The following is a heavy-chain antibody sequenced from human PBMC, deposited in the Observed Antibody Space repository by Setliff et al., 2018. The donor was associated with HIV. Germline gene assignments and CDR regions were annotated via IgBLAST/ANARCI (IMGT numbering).Heavy chain of an antibody. CDR2: IRSKVDGGAA. CDR1: GFTFSNAW. Sequence: SLTLSCAAVGFTFSNAWMNWDRKAPGKGLEWVGRIRSKVDGGAADYAAPVKGRFTISRDDSKNTLYLQMSSLKTEDTAVYYCTTESVFLDYFFDYWGQGTLVTVSS. D-gene: IGHD3-9*01. V-gene: IGHV3-15*05. CDR3: TTESVFLDYFFDY. J-gene: IGHJ4*02.